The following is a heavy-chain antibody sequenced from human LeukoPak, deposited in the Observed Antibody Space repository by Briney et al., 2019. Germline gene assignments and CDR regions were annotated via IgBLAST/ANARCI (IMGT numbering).Heavy chain of an antibody. CDR3: ARQGDIWSGWYEF. D-gene: IGHD3-3*01. V-gene: IGHV4-59*01. CDR1: GGSISSYY. J-gene: IGHJ5*01. CDR2: IYYSGSN. Sequence: PSETLSLTCTASGGSISSYYWSWIRQPPGKGLEWIGNIYYSGSNNYNPSLKSRVTISVDTSKTQFSLKMSSVTAADTAVYFCARQGDIWSGWYEFWGQGTLVTVSS.